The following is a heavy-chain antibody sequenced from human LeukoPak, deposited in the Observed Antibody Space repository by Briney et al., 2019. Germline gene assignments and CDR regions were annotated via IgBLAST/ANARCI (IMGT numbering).Heavy chain of an antibody. J-gene: IGHJ4*02. CDR3: AKNYEILTGGFDY. CDR1: GFTVSSNY. V-gene: IGHV3-53*01. Sequence: GSLLLSCAASGFTVSSNYMSWARQAPGKGLEGVSVIYSGGSTYYADSVKGRFTISRDNSKKMLYMQMNSLRAEDTAVYYCAKNYEILTGGFDYWGQGTLVTVSS. CDR2: IYSGGST. D-gene: IGHD3-9*01.